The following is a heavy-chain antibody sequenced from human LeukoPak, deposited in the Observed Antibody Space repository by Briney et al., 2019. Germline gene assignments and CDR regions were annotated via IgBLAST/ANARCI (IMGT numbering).Heavy chain of an antibody. V-gene: IGHV3-11*05. Sequence: GGSLRLSCAASGFTFSDYYMSWIRRAPGKGLEWISYIGSSSSYTNYADSVKGRFTISRDNAKNSLYLQMNSLRAEDTAVYYCARDRRVSGFDYWGQGTLVTVSS. J-gene: IGHJ4*02. CDR2: IGSSSSYT. CDR1: GFTFSDYY. CDR3: ARDRRVSGFDY.